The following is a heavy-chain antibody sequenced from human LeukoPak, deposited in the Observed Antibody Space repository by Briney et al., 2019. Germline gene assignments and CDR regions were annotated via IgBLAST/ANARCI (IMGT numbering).Heavy chain of an antibody. D-gene: IGHD4-17*01. CDR1: GYSLTYLS. Sequence: GASVTVSCKVSGYSLTYLSLHWVRQAPGKGLEGMGGFDPEDGEPIYAQKFQGRLSMTEDTSKDTGYMELRTLRSEDTALYYCAKSHGDYGLLDYWGQGTLVTASS. CDR3: AKSHGDYGLLDY. V-gene: IGHV1-24*01. CDR2: FDPEDGEP. J-gene: IGHJ4*02.